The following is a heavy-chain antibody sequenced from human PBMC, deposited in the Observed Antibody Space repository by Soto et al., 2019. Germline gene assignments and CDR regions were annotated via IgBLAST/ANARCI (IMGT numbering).Heavy chain of an antibody. CDR2: IGGRATSA. D-gene: IGHD3-22*01. CDR1: GFTFSNYA. CDR3: AKSRYSDSSGDFYDF. Sequence: EVQLLESGGGLVQPGGSLRLSCAASGFTFSNYAMSWVRQAPGKGLEWVSGIGGRATSAYYADSVQGRFAISRDNSSNTLFLQLNSLRAEDTAVYYCAKSRYSDSSGDFYDFWGQGTLVSVSS. V-gene: IGHV3-23*01. J-gene: IGHJ4*02.